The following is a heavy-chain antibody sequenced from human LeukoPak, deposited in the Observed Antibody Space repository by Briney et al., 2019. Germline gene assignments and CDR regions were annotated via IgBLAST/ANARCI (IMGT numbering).Heavy chain of an antibody. D-gene: IGHD6-13*01. CDR3: AREWISSSSWSLAD. J-gene: IGHJ4*02. CDR2: INHSGST. Sequence: SETLSLTCAVYGGSFSGYYWSWIRQPPGKGLEWIGEINHSGSTNYNPSLKSRVTISVGTSKNQFSLKLSSVTAADTAVYYCAREWISSSSWSLADWGQGTLVTVSS. CDR1: GGSFSGYY. V-gene: IGHV4-34*01.